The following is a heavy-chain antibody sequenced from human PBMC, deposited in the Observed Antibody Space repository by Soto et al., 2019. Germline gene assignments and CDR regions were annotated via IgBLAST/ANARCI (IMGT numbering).Heavy chain of an antibody. V-gene: IGHV1-69*01. CDR2: IIPIFGTA. CDR3: AREGGRPSGGIDY. D-gene: IGHD1-26*01. Sequence: QVQLVQSGAEVKKPGSSVKVSCKASGGTFSSYSINWVRQAPGQGLEWMGEIIPIFGTANYAQKFQGRVTISGDASTGTAYMALSSLRSGDRAVYSCAREGGRPSGGIDYWGQGTLVHVSS. CDR1: GGTFSSYS. J-gene: IGHJ4*02.